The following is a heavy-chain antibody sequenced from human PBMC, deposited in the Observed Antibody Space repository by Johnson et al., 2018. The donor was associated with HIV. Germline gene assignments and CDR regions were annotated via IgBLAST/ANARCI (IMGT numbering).Heavy chain of an antibody. V-gene: IGHV3-38-3*01. CDR3: ARDRGGITGTQSAFDI. CDR1: GFTVSSNE. CDR2: ISGGST. D-gene: IGHD1-20*01. J-gene: IGHJ3*02. Sequence: VQLVESRGVLVQPGGSLRLSCVAFGFTVSSNEMNWVRQAPGKGLEWVSCISGGSTHYADSRKGRFTISRDKSKNSLYRQMNSLRAEDTAVYYCARDRGGITGTQSAFDIWGQGTMVTVSS.